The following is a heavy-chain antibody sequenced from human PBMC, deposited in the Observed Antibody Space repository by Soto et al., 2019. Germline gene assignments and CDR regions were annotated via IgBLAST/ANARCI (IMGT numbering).Heavy chain of an antibody. CDR2: ICPGYSNI. CDR1: GYIFTDHC. Sequence: PGESLKISCKGSGYIFTDHCIVWVRQMAGKGLEWVGIICPGYSNIIYSPSVQGQVTISADMSISTAYLQWSSLKASDTAMYYCARRPYYFWSGYYDDWFDPWGQGTLVTVSS. D-gene: IGHD3-3*01. CDR3: ARRPYYFWSGYYDDWFDP. V-gene: IGHV5-51*01. J-gene: IGHJ5*02.